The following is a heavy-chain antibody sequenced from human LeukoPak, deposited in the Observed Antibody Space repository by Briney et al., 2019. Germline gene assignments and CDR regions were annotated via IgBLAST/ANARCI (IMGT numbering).Heavy chain of an antibody. V-gene: IGHV4-39*07. Sequence: SETLSLTCTVSGDSISSTDYYWGWIRQPPGKGLEWIGGIYYSGSTYYNPSLKSRVTLSVDTSKNQFSLKLNSVTAADTAVYYCARYISAISPFDPWGQGTLVTVSS. J-gene: IGHJ5*02. CDR2: IYYSGST. CDR1: GDSISSTDYY. D-gene: IGHD2-2*01. CDR3: ARYISAISPFDP.